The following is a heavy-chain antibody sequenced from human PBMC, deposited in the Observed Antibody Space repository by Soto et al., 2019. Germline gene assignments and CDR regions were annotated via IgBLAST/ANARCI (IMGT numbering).Heavy chain of an antibody. J-gene: IGHJ4*02. CDR1: GYTFTSYG. Sequence: ASVKVSCKASGYTFTSYGISWVRQAPGQGLEWMGWISAYNGNTNYAQKLQGRVTMTTDTSTSTAYMELRSLRSDDTAVYYCSRSTTYDIFTGLLFDYWGQGTLVTVSS. D-gene: IGHD3-9*01. CDR3: SRSTTYDIFTGLLFDY. V-gene: IGHV1-18*01. CDR2: ISAYNGNT.